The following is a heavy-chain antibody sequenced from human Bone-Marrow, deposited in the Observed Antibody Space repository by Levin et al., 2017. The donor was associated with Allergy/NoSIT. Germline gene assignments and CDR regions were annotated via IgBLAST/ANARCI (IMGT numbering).Heavy chain of an antibody. Sequence: SETLSLTCAVYGGSFSGYYWSWIRQPPGKGLEWIGEINHSGSTNYNPSLKSRVTISVDTSKNQFSLKLSSVTAADTAVYYCARGGNWDCGGDCSLGYWGQGTLVTVSS. CDR3: ARGGNWDCGGDCSLGY. J-gene: IGHJ4*02. D-gene: IGHD2-21*02. CDR1: GGSFSGYY. CDR2: INHSGST. V-gene: IGHV4-34*01.